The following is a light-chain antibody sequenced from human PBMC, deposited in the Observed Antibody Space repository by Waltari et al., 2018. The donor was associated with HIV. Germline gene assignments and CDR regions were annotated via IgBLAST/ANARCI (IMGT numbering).Light chain of an antibody. CDR2: DAS. Sequence: EIVLTQSPATLSLSPGERDTLSCRASQSVSSYLAWYQQKPGQAPRHLIYDASNRATGIPARFSGSGSGTDFTLTISSLEPEDFAVYYCQQRSNWPPLTFGGGTKVEIK. CDR1: QSVSSY. V-gene: IGKV3-11*01. J-gene: IGKJ4*01. CDR3: QQRSNWPPLT.